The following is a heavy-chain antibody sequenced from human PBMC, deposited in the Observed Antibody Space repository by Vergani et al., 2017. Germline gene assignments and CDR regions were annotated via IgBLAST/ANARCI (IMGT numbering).Heavy chain of an antibody. CDR3: AREPPPGEDSGWPTNFDY. Sequence: QVQLVQSGAEVKKPGASVKVSCKASGYTFTGYYMHWVRQAPGQGLEWMGWINPNSGGTNYAQKFRGRVTMTRDTSISTAYMELSRLRSDDTAVYYCAREPPPGEDSGWPTNFDYWGQGTLVTVSS. J-gene: IGHJ4*02. CDR2: INPNSGGT. CDR1: GYTFTGYY. V-gene: IGHV1-2*02. D-gene: IGHD6-19*01.